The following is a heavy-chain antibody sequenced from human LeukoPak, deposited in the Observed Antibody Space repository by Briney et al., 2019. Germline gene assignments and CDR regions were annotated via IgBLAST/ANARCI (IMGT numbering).Heavy chain of an antibody. J-gene: IGHJ4*02. CDR2: ISYSGNT. V-gene: IGHV4-39*01. Sequence: KASETLSLTCTVSGGSISSSSYYWGWIRQPPGKGLEWIGEISYSGNTYYNPSLKSRVTISMDASKNQFSLNLNSVTASDTTVYYCARRSPLVAVTTAHYYDYWGPGTLVTVSS. CDR3: ARRSPLVAVTTAHYYDY. D-gene: IGHD2-21*02. CDR1: GGSISSSSYY.